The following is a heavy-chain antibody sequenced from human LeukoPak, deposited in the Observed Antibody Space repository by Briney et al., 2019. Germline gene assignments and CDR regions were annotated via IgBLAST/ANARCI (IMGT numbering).Heavy chain of an antibody. CDR1: GGSISSYY. CDR3: AAYTYCGGDCYSSWFDP. CDR2: IYYSGST. Sequence: SETLSLTCTVSGGSISSYYWSWIRQPPGKGLEWIGYIYYSGSTNYNPSLKSPVTISVDTSKNQFSLKLSSVTAADTAVYYCAAYTYCGGDCYSSWFDPWGQGTLVTVSS. V-gene: IGHV4-59*01. J-gene: IGHJ5*02. D-gene: IGHD2-21*02.